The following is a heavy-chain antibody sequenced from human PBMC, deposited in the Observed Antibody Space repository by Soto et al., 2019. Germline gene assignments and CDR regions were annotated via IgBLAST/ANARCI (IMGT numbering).Heavy chain of an antibody. Sequence: QLHLVESGGGVVRPGRSLRLSCAASGFNFHIYGMHWVRQSPGKGLEWVALIWYDGSIEYYADSVKGRFTISRDNSKKIMYLQMNSLRAEDTAVYYCARDGGGPAMVTAILDYWGQGTLVTVSS. CDR2: IWYDGSIE. V-gene: IGHV3-33*01. J-gene: IGHJ4*02. CDR3: ARDGGGPAMVTAILDY. CDR1: GFNFHIYG. D-gene: IGHD2-21*02.